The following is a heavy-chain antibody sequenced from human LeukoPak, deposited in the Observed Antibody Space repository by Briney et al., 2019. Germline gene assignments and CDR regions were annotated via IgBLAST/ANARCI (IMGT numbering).Heavy chain of an antibody. J-gene: IGHJ4*02. V-gene: IGHV4-61*02. CDR1: GVSISSGSYY. D-gene: IGHD6-6*01. Sequence: SQTLSLTCAVSGVSISSGSYYWGWIRQPAGKGLEWIGRIYTSGSTNYNPSLKSRVTISVDTSKNQFSLKLSSVTAADTAVYYCARELEYSSSSPIDYWGQGTLVTVSS. CDR2: IYTSGST. CDR3: ARELEYSSSSPIDY.